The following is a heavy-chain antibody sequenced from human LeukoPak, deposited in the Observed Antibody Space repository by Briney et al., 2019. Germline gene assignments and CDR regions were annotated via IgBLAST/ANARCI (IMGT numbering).Heavy chain of an antibody. CDR1: GFAFSTYG. D-gene: IGHD3-22*01. Sequence: GGSLRLSCTASGFAFSTYGMNWVRQAPGKGLEWVSYISSSNTIYYADSVKGRFTISRDNAKNSLYLQMTSLRAEDTAVYYCAKDVADRRITMIVPWGQGTLVTVSS. CDR2: ISSSNTI. J-gene: IGHJ5*02. V-gene: IGHV3-48*01. CDR3: AKDVADRRITMIVP.